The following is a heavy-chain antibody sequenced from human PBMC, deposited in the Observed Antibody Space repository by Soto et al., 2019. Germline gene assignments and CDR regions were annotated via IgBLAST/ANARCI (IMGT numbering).Heavy chain of an antibody. V-gene: IGHV1-69*04. Sequence: SVKVSCKASGYSFSSYAISWVRQAPGLGLEWMGRVNPIVSMSNYAQRFQGRVTMTADKSTSTAYMELSGLRSEDTAIYYCATSYGSGYRAFDYWGQGALVTV. CDR3: ATSYGSGYRAFDY. CDR1: GYSFSSYA. D-gene: IGHD3-10*01. J-gene: IGHJ4*02. CDR2: VNPIVSMS.